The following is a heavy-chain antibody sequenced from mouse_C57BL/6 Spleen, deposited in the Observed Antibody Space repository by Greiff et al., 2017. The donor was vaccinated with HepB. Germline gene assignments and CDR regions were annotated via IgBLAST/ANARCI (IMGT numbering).Heavy chain of an antibody. CDR3: ARKGYDGYYGFAY. D-gene: IGHD2-3*01. J-gene: IGHJ3*01. CDR1: GFSLTSYG. V-gene: IGHV2-2*01. Sequence: VKLVESGPGLVQPSQSLSITCTVSGFSLTSYGVHWVRQSPGKGLEWLGVIWSGGSTDYNAAFISRLSISKDNSKSQVFFKMNSLQADDTAIYYCARKGYDGYYGFAYWGQGTLVTVSA. CDR2: IWSGGST.